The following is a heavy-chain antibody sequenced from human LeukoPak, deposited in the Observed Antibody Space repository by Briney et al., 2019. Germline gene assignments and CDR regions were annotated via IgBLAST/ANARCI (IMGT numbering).Heavy chain of an antibody. CDR2: ISWNSGSI. CDR1: GFTFDDYA. V-gene: IGHV3-9*01. Sequence: GGSLRLSCAASGFTFDDYAMHWVRQAPGKGLEWVSGISWNSGSIGYADSVKGRFTISRDNAKNSLYLQMNSLRAEDTALYYCAKDSWECYDSYAFDIWGQGTMVTVSS. J-gene: IGHJ3*02. D-gene: IGHD3-22*01. CDR3: AKDSWECYDSYAFDI.